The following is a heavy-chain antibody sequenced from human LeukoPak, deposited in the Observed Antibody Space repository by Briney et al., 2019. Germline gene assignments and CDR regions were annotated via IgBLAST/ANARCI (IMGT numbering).Heavy chain of an antibody. J-gene: IGHJ6*04. D-gene: IGHD2-15*01. CDR1: GFTFSSYE. Sequence: PGGSLRLSCATSGFTFSSYEMNWVRQAPGQGLEWVAYISSTGNTVHHAGSVKGRFTISRDNAKNSLYLQMNRLRAEDTAVYYCTKETPQMDVWGKGTTVTVSS. CDR2: ISSTGNTV. V-gene: IGHV3-48*03. CDR3: TKETPQMDV.